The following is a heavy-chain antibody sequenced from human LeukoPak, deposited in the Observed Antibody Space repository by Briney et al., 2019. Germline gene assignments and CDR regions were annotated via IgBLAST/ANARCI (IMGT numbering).Heavy chain of an antibody. CDR2: IYWDDDK. V-gene: IGHV2-5*02. Sequence: SGPTLVKPTQTLTLTCTFSGFSLSTSGVGVGWIRQPPGKALEWLALIYWDDDKRYSPSLKSRLTITKDTSKNQVVLTMTNMDPVDTATYYCARSAIYCSGGSCYYYYGMDVWGQGTTVTVSS. CDR1: GFSLSTSGVG. D-gene: IGHD2-15*01. CDR3: ARSAIYCSGGSCYYYYGMDV. J-gene: IGHJ6*02.